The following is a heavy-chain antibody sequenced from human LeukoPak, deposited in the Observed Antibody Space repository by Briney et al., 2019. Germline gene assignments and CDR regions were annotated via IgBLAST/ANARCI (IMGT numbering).Heavy chain of an antibody. V-gene: IGHV3-23*01. CDR1: GFIFYGSA. CDR3: AKVGIAALDGAFDI. Sequence: GGSLRLSCAASGFIFYGSAMSWVRQAPGKGLEWVSAISASGGSTYYTDSVKGRFTISRDNSKNTLYLQMNSLRAEDTAVYYCAKVGIAALDGAFDIWGQGTMVTVSS. D-gene: IGHD6-13*01. J-gene: IGHJ3*02. CDR2: ISASGGST.